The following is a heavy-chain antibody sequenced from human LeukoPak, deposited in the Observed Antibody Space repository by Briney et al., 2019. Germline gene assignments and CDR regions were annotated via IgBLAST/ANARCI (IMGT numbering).Heavy chain of an antibody. CDR3: ARWEDTAMVNNWFDP. J-gene: IGHJ5*02. CDR1: GYTFTSYG. D-gene: IGHD5-18*01. Sequence: ASVKVSCKASGYTFTSYGISWVRQAPGQGLEWMGWISAYNGNTNYAQKFQGRVTITTDESTSTAYMELSSLRSEDTAVYYCARWEDTAMVNNWFDPWGQGTLVTVSS. V-gene: IGHV1-18*01. CDR2: ISAYNGNT.